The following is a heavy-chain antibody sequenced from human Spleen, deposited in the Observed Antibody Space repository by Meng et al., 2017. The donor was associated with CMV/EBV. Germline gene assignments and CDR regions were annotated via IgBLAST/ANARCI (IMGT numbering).Heavy chain of an antibody. D-gene: IGHD2-15*01. Sequence: GGSLRLSCAASGFTVSSNYMSWVRQAPGKGLEWVSVIYSGGSTYYADSVKGRFTISRVNSKNTLYLQMNSLRAEDTAVYYCARDPFRKETRGGYYYYGMDVWGQGTTVTVSS. CDR1: GFTVSSNY. CDR2: IYSGGST. V-gene: IGHV3-53*05. J-gene: IGHJ6*02. CDR3: ARDPFRKETRGGYYYYGMDV.